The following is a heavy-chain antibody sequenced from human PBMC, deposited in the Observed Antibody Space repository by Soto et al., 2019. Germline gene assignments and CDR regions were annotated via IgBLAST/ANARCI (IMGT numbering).Heavy chain of an antibody. CDR2: INSGNGNT. V-gene: IGHV1-3*04. J-gene: IGHJ4*02. CDR3: ARAPFGATIILGTLPDF. Sequence: QVQLVQSGAELKKPGASVMVSCKASGYTFTAYGIHWVRQAPGQPLEWIGWINSGNGNTKYSDKMQDRVTITRDTAATTVYLEVRGLRSEDTAVYFCARAPFGATIILGTLPDFWGQGSLVTVSS. D-gene: IGHD3-3*01. CDR1: GYTFTAYG.